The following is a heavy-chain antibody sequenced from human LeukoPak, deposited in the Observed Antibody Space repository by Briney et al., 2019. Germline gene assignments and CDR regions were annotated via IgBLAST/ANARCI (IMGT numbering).Heavy chain of an antibody. CDR2: INHSGST. D-gene: IGHD3-10*01. V-gene: IGHV4-34*01. CDR3: ARAGGYGSGSYDY. J-gene: IGHJ4*02. CDR1: GGSFSAYY. Sequence: SETLSLTCAVYGGSFSAYYWSWIRQPPGKGLEWIGEINHSGSTNYNPSLKSRVTISVDTSKNQFSLKLSSVTAADTAVYYCARAGGYGSGSYDYWGQGTLVTVSS.